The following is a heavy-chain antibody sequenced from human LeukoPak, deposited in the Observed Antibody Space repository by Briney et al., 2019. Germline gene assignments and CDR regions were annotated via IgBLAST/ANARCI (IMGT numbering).Heavy chain of an antibody. V-gene: IGHV4-39*07. CDR3: ARAQPVNRNRYYFDY. D-gene: IGHD1-14*01. CDR2: IYYSGST. Sequence: PSETLSLTCTVSGGSISSSSYYWGWIRQPPGKGLEWIGSIYYSGSTYYNPSLKSRVTISVDTSKNQFSLKLSSVTAADTAVYYCARAQPVNRNRYYFDYWGRGTLVTVSS. CDR1: GGSISSSSYY. J-gene: IGHJ4*02.